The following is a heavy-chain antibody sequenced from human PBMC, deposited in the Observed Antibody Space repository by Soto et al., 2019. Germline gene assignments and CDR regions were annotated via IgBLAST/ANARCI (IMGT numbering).Heavy chain of an antibody. D-gene: IGHD2-2*01. Sequence: QVQLVQSGAEVKKPGSSVKVSCKASGGTFSSYAISWVRQAPGQGLEWMGGIIPIFGTANYAQKFQGRVNITADESTRTAYMELSSLRSEDTAVYYCARGGGVVVPAANHYYYYGMDVWGQGTTVTVSS. CDR1: GGTFSSYA. CDR3: ARGGGVVVPAANHYYYYGMDV. J-gene: IGHJ6*02. V-gene: IGHV1-69*01. CDR2: IIPIFGTA.